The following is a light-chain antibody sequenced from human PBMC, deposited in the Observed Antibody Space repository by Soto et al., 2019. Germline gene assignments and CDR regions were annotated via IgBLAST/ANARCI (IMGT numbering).Light chain of an antibody. CDR3: HQRQSSPRT. Sequence: IVMTQSQDSLAVSLGERSAINSKSSHSILYRSNNKNYLAWSQHKAGQPPKLLIYWASTRESGVPDRFSGSGSGTDFTLTISRLEPEDFAVYCCHQRQSSPRTFGQGTKVDIK. J-gene: IGKJ1*01. CDR2: WAS. V-gene: IGKV4-1*01. CDR1: HSILYRSNNKNY.